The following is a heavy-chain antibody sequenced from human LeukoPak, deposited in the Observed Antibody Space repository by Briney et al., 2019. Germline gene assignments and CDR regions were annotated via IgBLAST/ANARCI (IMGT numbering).Heavy chain of an antibody. CDR1: GFTFSSNY. J-gene: IGHJ4*02. V-gene: IGHV3-21*04. CDR3: ARGTRYCSSTSCPGRCDY. Sequence: GGSLRLSCAASGFTFSSNYMNWVRQAPGQGLEWVSFISSSSSSIYYADSVKGRFTISRDNSKNTLYLQMNSLRAEDTAVYYCARGTRYCSSTSCPGRCDYWGQGTLVTVSS. CDR2: ISSSSSSI. D-gene: IGHD2-2*01.